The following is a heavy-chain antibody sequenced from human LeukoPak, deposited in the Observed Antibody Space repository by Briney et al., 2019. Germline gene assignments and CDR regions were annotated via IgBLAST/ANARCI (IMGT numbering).Heavy chain of an antibody. CDR1: GGSISSYY. J-gene: IGHJ3*02. D-gene: IGHD3-22*01. V-gene: IGHV4-59*08. CDR3: ARNYYDSSGRDAFDI. CDR2: IYYSGST. Sequence: SETLSLTCTVSGGSISSYYWSWIRQPPGKGLEWIGYIYYSGSTYYNPSLKSRVTISVDTSKNQFSLKLSSVTAADTAVYYCARNYYDSSGRDAFDIWGQGTMVTVSS.